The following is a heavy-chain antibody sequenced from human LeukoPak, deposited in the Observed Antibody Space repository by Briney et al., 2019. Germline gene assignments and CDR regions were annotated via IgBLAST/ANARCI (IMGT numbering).Heavy chain of an antibody. V-gene: IGHV1-69*02. CDR1: GGTFSSYT. CDR3: ASAVAGTGYFDY. J-gene: IGHJ4*02. Sequence: GASVKVSCKASGGTFSSYTISWVRQAPGQGLEWMGRIIPILGIANYAQKFQGRVTITADKSTSTAYMELSSLRSEDTAVYYCASAVAGTGYFDYWGQGTLVTVSS. CDR2: IIPILGIA. D-gene: IGHD6-19*01.